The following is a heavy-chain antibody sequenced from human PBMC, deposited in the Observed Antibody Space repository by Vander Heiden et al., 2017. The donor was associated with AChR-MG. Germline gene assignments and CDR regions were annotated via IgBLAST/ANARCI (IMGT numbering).Heavy chain of an antibody. J-gene: IGHJ6*02. CDR3: ARAIAVAGIKSPRYYYYYGMDV. D-gene: IGHD6-19*01. V-gene: IGHV1-3*01. CDR1: GYTFTSYA. CDR2: INAGNSNT. Sequence: VKVSCKASGYTFTSYAMHWVRQAPGQRLEWMGWINAGNSNTKYSQKFQGRVTITRDTSAGTAYMELSSLRSEDTAVYYCARAIAVAGIKSPRYYYYYGMDVWGQGTTVTVSS.